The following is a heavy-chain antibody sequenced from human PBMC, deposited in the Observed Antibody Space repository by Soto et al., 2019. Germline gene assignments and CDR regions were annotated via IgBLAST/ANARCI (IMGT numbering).Heavy chain of an antibody. J-gene: IGHJ4*02. Sequence: QVQLVQSGAEVKKPGASVKVSCKASGYTFTSYGISWVRQAPGQGLEWMGWISANNGNTNYAQKCQGRVTMTTDTSPSTAYMDLRSLRSHDTAVYYCANFVHGLYNYGHFPLRYWGQGTLVTVSS. CDR1: GYTFTSYG. CDR3: ANFVHGLYNYGHFPLRY. CDR2: ISANNGNT. V-gene: IGHV1-18*01. D-gene: IGHD5-18*01.